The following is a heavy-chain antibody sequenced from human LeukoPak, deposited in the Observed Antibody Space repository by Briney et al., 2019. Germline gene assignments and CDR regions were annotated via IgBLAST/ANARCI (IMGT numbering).Heavy chain of an antibody. V-gene: IGHV3-23*01. CDR2: ISGSGGST. Sequence: PGGSLRLSCAASGFTFNSYAMNWVRQAPGKGLEWVSAISGSGGSTYYAGSVKGRFTISRDNSKNTLYLQMNSLRAEDTAVYYCAKLYSSGWDDFDIWGQGTMVTVSS. CDR1: GFTFNSYA. CDR3: AKLYSSGWDDFDI. J-gene: IGHJ3*02. D-gene: IGHD6-19*01.